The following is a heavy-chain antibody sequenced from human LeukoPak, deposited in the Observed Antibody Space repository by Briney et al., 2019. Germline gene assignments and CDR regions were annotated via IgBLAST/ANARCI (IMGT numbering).Heavy chain of an antibody. V-gene: IGHV1-2*06. CDR1: GYTFTSYG. CDR2: INPNSGGT. CDR3: ASLEWLLHS. Sequence: ASVKVSCTASGYTFTSYGISWVRQAPRQGLEWMGRINPNSGGTNYAQKFQGRVTMTRDTSISTAYMELSRLRSDDTAVYYCASLEWLLHSWGQGTLVTVSS. J-gene: IGHJ4*02. D-gene: IGHD3-22*01.